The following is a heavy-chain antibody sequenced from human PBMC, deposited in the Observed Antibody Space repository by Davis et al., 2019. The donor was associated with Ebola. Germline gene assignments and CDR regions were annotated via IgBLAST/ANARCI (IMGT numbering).Heavy chain of an antibody. V-gene: IGHV1-2*04. CDR3: ARAVSPTADYYMDV. CDR2: ISPKSGGT. Sequence: AASVKVSCKASGYTFIDYYIHWVRQAPGQGLEWMGWISPKSGGTKCAQRFQDWITMTRDTSITTAYVELSGLTSDDTAIYYCARAVSPTADYYMDVWGKGTAVTVSS. J-gene: IGHJ6*03. D-gene: IGHD5/OR15-5a*01. CDR1: GYTFIDYY.